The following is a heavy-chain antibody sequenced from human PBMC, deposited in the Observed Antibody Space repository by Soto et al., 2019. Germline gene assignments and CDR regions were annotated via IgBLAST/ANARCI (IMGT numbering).Heavy chain of an antibody. CDR3: AKEANAWGAFDI. D-gene: IGHD3-16*01. V-gene: IGHV3-30*18. CDR1: GFTFSSYG. Sequence: VQLVESGGGVVQPGRSLRLSCAASGFTFSSYGMHWVRQAPGKGLEWVAVISYDGSNKHYADSVKGRFTISRDNSKNTLYLQVNSLRAEDTAVYYCAKEANAWGAFDIWGQGTMVTVSS. J-gene: IGHJ3*02. CDR2: ISYDGSNK.